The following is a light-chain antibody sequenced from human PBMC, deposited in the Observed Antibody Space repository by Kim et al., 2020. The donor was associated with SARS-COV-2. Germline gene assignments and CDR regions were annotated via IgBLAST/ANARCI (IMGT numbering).Light chain of an antibody. CDR2: GAC. V-gene: IGKV3-20*01. CDR1: QSDSSSY. Sequence: PAERDSRPRLGRQSDSSSYIAWYRQKHGQAPTLLLYGACSRASGIPDRFSGSGCGSDITLTISRLRPEDVAVYDCQQYGSSTPEYSFGQGTKLEI. J-gene: IGKJ2*03. CDR3: QQYGSSTPEYS.